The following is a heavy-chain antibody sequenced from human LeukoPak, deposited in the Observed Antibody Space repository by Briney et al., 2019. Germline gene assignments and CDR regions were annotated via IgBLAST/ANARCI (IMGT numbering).Heavy chain of an antibody. CDR2: ISAYNGNT. V-gene: IGHV1-18*01. Sequence: ASVKVSCKASGYTFTSYGINWVRQAPGQGLEWMGWISAYNGNTKYAQKVQGRVSMTTDTSTSTAYMELSSLRSEDTAVYYCARGGSSYNDEHEEFDYWGQGTVVTVSS. CDR3: ARGGSSYNDEHEEFDY. J-gene: IGHJ4*02. D-gene: IGHD3-22*01. CDR1: GYTFTSYG.